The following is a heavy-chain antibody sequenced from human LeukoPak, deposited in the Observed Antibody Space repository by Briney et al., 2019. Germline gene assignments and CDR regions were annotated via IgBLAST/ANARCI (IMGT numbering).Heavy chain of an antibody. Sequence: PSETLSLTCAVYGGSFSGYYWSGLRQPPPKGREWRGEINHTESTNYNPSLKSRVTISVDTSKNQFYLTLSSVTAADTAVYYCARGYSSSWLLYWGQGTLVTVSS. CDR1: GGSFSGYY. V-gene: IGHV4-34*01. CDR2: INHTEST. CDR3: ARGYSSSWLLY. J-gene: IGHJ4*02. D-gene: IGHD6-13*01.